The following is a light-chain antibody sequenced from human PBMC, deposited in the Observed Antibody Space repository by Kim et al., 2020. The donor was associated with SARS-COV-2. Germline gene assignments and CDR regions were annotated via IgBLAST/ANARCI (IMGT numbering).Light chain of an antibody. Sequence: QSALTQPASVSGSPGQSITISCTGTSSDVGGYNYVSWYQQHPGKAPKLMIYDVSKRPSGVSNRFSGSKSGNTASLTISGLQAEDEADYYCSSYTSSSKSCVFGGGTQLTVL. J-gene: IGLJ3*02. CDR1: SSDVGGYNY. V-gene: IGLV2-14*01. CDR2: DVS. CDR3: SSYTSSSKSCV.